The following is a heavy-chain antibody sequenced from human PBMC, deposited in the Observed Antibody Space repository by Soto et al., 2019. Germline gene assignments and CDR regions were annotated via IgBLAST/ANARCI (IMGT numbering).Heavy chain of an antibody. D-gene: IGHD3-9*01. CDR1: GGSISSYY. CDR3: ARIGLTRYFDWLSDYYYYYMDV. Sequence: SGSLSLTCALCGGSISSYYWSWIRQPPGKGLEWIGYIYYSGSTNYNPSLKSRVTISVDTSKNQFSLKLSSVTAADTAVYYCARIGLTRYFDWLSDYYYYYMDVWGKGTTVTVSS. CDR2: IYYSGST. J-gene: IGHJ6*03. V-gene: IGHV4-59*08.